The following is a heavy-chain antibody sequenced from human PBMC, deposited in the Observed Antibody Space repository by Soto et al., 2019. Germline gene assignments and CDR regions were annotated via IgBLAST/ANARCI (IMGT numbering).Heavy chain of an antibody. CDR2: ISYDGSNE. D-gene: IGHD6-6*01. CDR1: GFTFSNYD. V-gene: IGHV3-30-3*01. Sequence: QVQLVESGGGVVQPGRSLRLSCAASGFTFSNYDMHWVRQAPGKGLEWVAVISYDGSNEYYADSVKGRFTISRDNSNNTLYLQMNSLRAEDTAVYYCASPRSIATRRSLNYWGQGTLVTVSS. CDR3: ASPRSIATRRSLNY. J-gene: IGHJ4*02.